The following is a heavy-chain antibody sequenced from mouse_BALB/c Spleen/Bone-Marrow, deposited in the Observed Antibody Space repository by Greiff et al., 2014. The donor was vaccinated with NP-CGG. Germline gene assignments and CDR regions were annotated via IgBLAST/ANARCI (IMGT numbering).Heavy chain of an antibody. Sequence: PGSGSIKYNEKFKDKATLTADKSSSTVYMELSRXTXXGSAVYFCARHEDYGSSYYYAMDYWGQGTSVTVSS. J-gene: IGHJ4*01. CDR3: ARHEDYGSSYYYAMDY. V-gene: IGHV1-62-2*01. CDR2: PGSGSI. D-gene: IGHD1-1*01.